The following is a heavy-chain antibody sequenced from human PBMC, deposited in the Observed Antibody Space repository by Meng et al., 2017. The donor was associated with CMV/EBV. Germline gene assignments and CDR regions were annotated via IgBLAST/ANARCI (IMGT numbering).Heavy chain of an antibody. D-gene: IGHD3-3*01. CDR3: ARGRYYDFWGGSDGMDV. CDR1: GGSISSYY. J-gene: IGHJ6*02. V-gene: IGHV4-59*01. Sequence: GSLRLSCTVSGGSISSYYWSWIRQPPGKGLEWIGYIYYSGSTNYNPSLKSRVTISVDTSKNQFSLKLSSVTAADTAVYYCARGRYYDFWGGSDGMDVWGQGTTVTVSS. CDR2: IYYSGST.